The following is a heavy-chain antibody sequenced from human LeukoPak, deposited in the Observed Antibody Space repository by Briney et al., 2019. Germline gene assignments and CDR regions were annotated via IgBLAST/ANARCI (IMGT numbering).Heavy chain of an antibody. D-gene: IGHD3-10*01. CDR1: GYSISSGYY. CDR3: ARLIYYGSGSEFDY. V-gene: IGHV4-38-2*01. Sequence: PSEXLSLTCAVSGYSISSGYYWGWIRQPPGKGLEWIGSIYHSGSTYYNPSLKSRVTISVDTSKNQFSLKLSSVTAADTAVYYCARLIYYGSGSEFDYWGQGTLVTVSS. J-gene: IGHJ4*02. CDR2: IYHSGST.